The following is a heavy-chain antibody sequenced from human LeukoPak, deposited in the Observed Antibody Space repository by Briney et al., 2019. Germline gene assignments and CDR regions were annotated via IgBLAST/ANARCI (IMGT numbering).Heavy chain of an antibody. D-gene: IGHD5-24*01. J-gene: IGHJ4*02. CDR1: GFTFSDYC. CDR3: ARGRDGYKY. CDR2: ISSRGKTV. Sequence: GGSLRLSCAASGFTFSDYCMSWIRQAPDKGLEWVSYISSRGKTVHYADSVKGRFTTSRDNAEMSLYLQMDSLRAEDTAIYFCARGRDGYKYWGPGTRVTVSS. V-gene: IGHV3-11*01.